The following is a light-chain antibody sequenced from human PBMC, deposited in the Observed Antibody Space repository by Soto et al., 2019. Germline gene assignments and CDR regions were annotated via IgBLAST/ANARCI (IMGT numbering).Light chain of an antibody. J-gene: IGLJ1*01. CDR2: EVS. CDR3: SSYTSSSTDKYV. CDR1: SSDVGGYNY. V-gene: IGLV2-14*01. Sequence: QSVLTQPAPVSGSPGQSITISCTGTSSDVGGYNYVSWYQQHPGKAPKLMIYEVSNRPSGVSNRFSGSKSGNTASLTISGLQAEDEADYYCSSYTSSSTDKYVVGTGTKVTVL.